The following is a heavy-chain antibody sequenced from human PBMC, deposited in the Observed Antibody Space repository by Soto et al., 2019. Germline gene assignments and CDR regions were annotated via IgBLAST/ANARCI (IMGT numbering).Heavy chain of an antibody. CDR2: ISAHNGNT. CDR3: AREGEDYDFWSGYYWFDP. J-gene: IGHJ5*02. Sequence: QVQLVQSGAEVKKPGASVKVSCKASGYTFTSYGISWVRQAPGQGLEWMGWISAHNGNTNYAQKLQGRVTMTTDTSTSTAYMELRSLRSDDTAVYYCAREGEDYDFWSGYYWFDPWGQGTLVTVSS. V-gene: IGHV1-18*01. CDR1: GYTFTSYG. D-gene: IGHD3-3*01.